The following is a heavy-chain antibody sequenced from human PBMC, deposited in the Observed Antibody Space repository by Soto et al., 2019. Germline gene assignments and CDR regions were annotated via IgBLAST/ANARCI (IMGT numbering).Heavy chain of an antibody. CDR1: GGSISSYY. J-gene: IGHJ6*02. V-gene: IGHV4-59*01. CDR3: ASDNVAAADYYYYGMDV. D-gene: IGHD6-13*01. Sequence: KPSETLSLTCTVSGGSISSYYWSWSLQPPGRRLEWIGCIYYSGSTNYNPSPKSRLTRSVDTPKNQFSLKLSSVTAADTAVSYCASDNVAAADYYYYGMDVWGQGTTVTVSS. CDR2: IYYSGST.